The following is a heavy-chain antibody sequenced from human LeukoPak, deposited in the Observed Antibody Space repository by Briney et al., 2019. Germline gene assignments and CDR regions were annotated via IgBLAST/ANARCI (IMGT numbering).Heavy chain of an antibody. D-gene: IGHD2-15*01. CDR3: AKVGYCSGGSCYEIDFDY. J-gene: IGHJ4*02. CDR1: GFTVSGDY. Sequence: GGSLRLSCVVSGFTVSGDYISWFRQAPGKGLEWVSVLYYGVSTFYKDSVKGRFTTSGDNSKNTLYLQMNSLRAEDTAVYYCAKVGYCSGGSCYEIDFDYWGQGTLVTVSS. V-gene: IGHV3-53*01. CDR2: LYYGVST.